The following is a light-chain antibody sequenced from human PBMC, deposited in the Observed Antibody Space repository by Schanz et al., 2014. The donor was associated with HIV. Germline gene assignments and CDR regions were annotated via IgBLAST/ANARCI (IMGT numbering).Light chain of an antibody. CDR2: DDS. V-gene: IGLV1-40*01. CDR1: SSNIGAGYD. CDR3: QSFDRGMRGLI. Sequence: QSVLTQPPSLSGAPGQRVSLSCNGTSSNIGAGYDVHWYQQFPGTAPKLLIFDDSSRPSGVPDRFSGSKSGTSASLAITGLQADDEADYYCQSFDRGMRGLIFGGGTQLTVL. J-gene: IGLJ2*01.